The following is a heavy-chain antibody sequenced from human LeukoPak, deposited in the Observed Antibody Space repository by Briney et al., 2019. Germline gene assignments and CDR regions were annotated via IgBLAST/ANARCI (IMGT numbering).Heavy chain of an antibody. CDR3: ARDFSQIAARFDY. CDR2: ISSSSSYI. V-gene: IGHV3-21*01. D-gene: IGHD6-13*01. CDR1: RFTFSTYS. Sequence: PGGSLRLSCAASRFTFSTYSMNWVRQAPGKGLEWVSSISSSSSYIYYADSVKGRFTISRDNAKNSLYLQMNSLRAEDTAVYYCARDFSQIAARFDYWGQGTLVTVSS. J-gene: IGHJ4*02.